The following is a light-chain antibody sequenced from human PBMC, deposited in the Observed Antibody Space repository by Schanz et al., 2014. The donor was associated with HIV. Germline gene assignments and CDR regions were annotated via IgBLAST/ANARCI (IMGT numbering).Light chain of an antibody. V-gene: IGLV1-40*01. CDR3: QSYDSSLGYV. CDR1: SSNIGAGYD. CDR2: ANN. J-gene: IGLJ1*01. Sequence: QSVLTQPPSVSGAPGQRVTISCAGRSSNIGAGYDVHWYQQFPRTAPKLLFANNNRPSGVPDRFSGSKSGTSASLAITGLRAEDEAEYFCQSYDSSLGYVFGTGTKVTVL.